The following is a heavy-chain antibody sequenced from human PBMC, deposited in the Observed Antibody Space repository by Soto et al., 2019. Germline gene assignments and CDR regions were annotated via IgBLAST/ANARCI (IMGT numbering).Heavy chain of an antibody. Sequence: PPGKGLEWIGYIYYSGSTNYNPSLKSRVTISVDTSKNQFSLKLSSVTAADTAVYYCARAVGIAAPKDYWGQGTLVTVSS. J-gene: IGHJ4*02. CDR2: IYYSGST. CDR3: ARAVGIAAPKDY. V-gene: IGHV4-59*01. D-gene: IGHD6-6*01.